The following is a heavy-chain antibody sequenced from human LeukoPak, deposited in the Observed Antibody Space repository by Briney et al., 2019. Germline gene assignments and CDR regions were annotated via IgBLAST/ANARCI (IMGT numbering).Heavy chain of an antibody. Sequence: GGSLRLSCAASGFTFSSYTMNWVRQAPGKGLGWVSSISSTSSYIYYADSVKGRFTISRDNAKNSLYLQMNSLRAEDTAVYYCARVNYGSGSFTLGYWGQGTLVTVSS. CDR2: ISSTSSYI. V-gene: IGHV3-21*01. CDR1: GFTFSSYT. CDR3: ARVNYGSGSFTLGY. J-gene: IGHJ4*02. D-gene: IGHD3-10*01.